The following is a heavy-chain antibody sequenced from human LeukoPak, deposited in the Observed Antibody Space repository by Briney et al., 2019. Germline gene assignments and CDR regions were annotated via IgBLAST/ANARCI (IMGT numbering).Heavy chain of an antibody. J-gene: IGHJ5*02. V-gene: IGHV3-48*03. D-gene: IGHD6-19*01. CDR2: INSGGTPI. CDR1: GFILSNYE. CDR3: ARDFSGWSVDP. Sequence: GGSLRRSCAASGFILSNYEMNWVRQAQGKGLEWISYINSGGTPIYYADSVKGRFTMSRDYGKNSLYLQMISLRAEDMAVYYCARDFSGWSVDPWGQGTLLTASA.